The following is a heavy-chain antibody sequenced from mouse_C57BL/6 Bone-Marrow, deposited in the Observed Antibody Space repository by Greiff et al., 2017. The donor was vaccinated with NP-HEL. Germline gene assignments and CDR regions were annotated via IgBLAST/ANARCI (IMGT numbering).Heavy chain of an antibody. CDR3: ARWRLLFLDY. CDR1: GYTFTNYW. CDR2: IYPGGGYT. V-gene: IGHV1-63*01. J-gene: IGHJ2*01. D-gene: IGHD2-3*01. Sequence: QVQLQQSGAELVRPGTSVKMSCKASGYTFTNYWIGWAKQRPGHGLEWIGDIYPGGGYTNYNEKFKGKATLTADKSSSTAYMQFSSLTSEDSAIYYCARWRLLFLDYWGQGTTLTVSS.